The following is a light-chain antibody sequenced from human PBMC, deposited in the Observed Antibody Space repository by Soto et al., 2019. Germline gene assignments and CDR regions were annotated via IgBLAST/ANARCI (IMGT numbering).Light chain of an antibody. V-gene: IGKV1-33*01. CDR1: QDISNY. CDR2: DAS. J-gene: IGKJ5*01. Sequence: DIQMTQSPSSLSASVGDRVTITCQASQDISNYLNWYQQKPGKAPKLLIYDASNLETGVPSRFSVSGSGTDFTFTISSLQPEDIATYYGQQYDNLPRGITFGQGTRLEIK. CDR3: QQYDNLPRGIT.